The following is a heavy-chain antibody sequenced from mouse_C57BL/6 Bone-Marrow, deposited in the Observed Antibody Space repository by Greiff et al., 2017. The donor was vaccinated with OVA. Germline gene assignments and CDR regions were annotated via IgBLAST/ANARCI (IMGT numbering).Heavy chain of an antibody. J-gene: IGHJ1*03. CDR1: YTFSRRVH. Sequence: QVQLKESGPELARPWASVKISCQAFYTFSRRVHFAIRDTNYWMQWVKQRPGQGLEWIGAIYPGNGDTSFNQTFKGKDTLTAVKSSSTAYMQLSNLASDYSAVDYCAYYYVSSYWYFDVWGTGTTVTVSS. CDR2: GQGLEWIG. CDR3: SDYSAVDYCAYYYVSSYWYFDV. D-gene: IGHD1-1*01. V-gene: IGHV1-87*01.